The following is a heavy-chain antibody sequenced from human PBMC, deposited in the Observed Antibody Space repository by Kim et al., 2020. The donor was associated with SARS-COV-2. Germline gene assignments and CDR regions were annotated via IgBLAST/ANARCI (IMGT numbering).Heavy chain of an antibody. CDR2: ITHSGST. Sequence: SETLSLTCAVFGGSVNTYNLNWVRRPPGKGLEWIGEITHSGSTNFNPSLKSRVTISIDTSKNQVSLKLDSVTAADTAEYFCARGQWRRLPPDHYYFSLDV. CDR1: GGSVNTYN. CDR3: ARGQWRRLPPDHYYFSLDV. V-gene: IGHV4-34*01. D-gene: IGHD5-12*01. J-gene: IGHJ6*01.